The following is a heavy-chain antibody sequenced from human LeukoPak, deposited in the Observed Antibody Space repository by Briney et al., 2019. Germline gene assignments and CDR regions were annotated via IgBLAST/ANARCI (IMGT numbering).Heavy chain of an antibody. CDR3: AGGDSGGYWAFDI. CDR2: TYASGST. V-gene: IGHV3-66*01. J-gene: IGHJ3*02. CDR1: GFTVTSTY. Sequence: GGSLRLTCAASGFTVTSTYMTWVRQAPGKGLEWVSITYASGSTNSAESVKGRFTITRDDSKNTLSLQMNSLRPEDTAIYYCAGGDSGGYWAFDIWGQGTMVTVFS. D-gene: IGHD1-26*01.